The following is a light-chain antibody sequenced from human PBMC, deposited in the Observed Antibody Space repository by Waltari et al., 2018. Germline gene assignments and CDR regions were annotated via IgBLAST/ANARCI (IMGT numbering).Light chain of an antibody. CDR3: CSYGGSYSFVV. CDR2: DVT. V-gene: IGLV2-11*01. Sequence: QSALTQPRSVSGSPGQSVTISCTGTRSDVGGYNYVSRYQQHPGKAPKLIIYDVTKRPSGVPDRFSGSKSGNTASLTISGLQAEDEADYYCCSYGGSYSFVVFGGGTKLTVL. J-gene: IGLJ2*01. CDR1: RSDVGGYNY.